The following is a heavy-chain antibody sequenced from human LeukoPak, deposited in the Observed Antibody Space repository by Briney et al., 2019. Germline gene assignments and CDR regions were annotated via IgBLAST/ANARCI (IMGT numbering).Heavy chain of an antibody. V-gene: IGHV3-74*01. D-gene: IGHD6-19*01. CDR3: ARVAVAGTGYFDY. CDR2: ISPDGSST. Sequence: GGSLRLSCPASGLTFSSFWMHWVRQAPGKGLVWVSRISPDGSSTTYADSVKGRFTISRDNAKNSLYLQMNSLRAEDTAVYYCARVAVAGTGYFDYWGQGTLVTVSS. CDR1: GLTFSSFW. J-gene: IGHJ4*02.